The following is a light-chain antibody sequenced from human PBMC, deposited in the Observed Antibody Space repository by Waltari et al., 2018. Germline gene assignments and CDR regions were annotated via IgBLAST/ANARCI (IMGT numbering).Light chain of an antibody. CDR1: QSVGSSY. Sequence: EIVLTQSPGTLSLSPGERATLSCRASQSVGSSYIVWYQQKPGQSPRLLIYGASSRATGIPDRFRGSGSGTDFTLTISRLEPEDFAVYYCQQCGTSPWTFGQGTKVEV. V-gene: IGKV3-20*01. CDR2: GAS. J-gene: IGKJ1*01. CDR3: QQCGTSPWT.